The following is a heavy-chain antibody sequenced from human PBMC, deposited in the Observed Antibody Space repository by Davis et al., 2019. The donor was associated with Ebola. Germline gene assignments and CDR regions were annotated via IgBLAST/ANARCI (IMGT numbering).Heavy chain of an antibody. V-gene: IGHV3-30*02. J-gene: IGHJ4*02. Sequence: GGSLRLSCAASGFTFSSYGMHWVCQAPGKGLEWVAVIWYDGSNKYYADSVKGRFTISRDNSKNTLYLQMNSLRAEDTAVYYCAKEFSVLGGFDYWGQGTLVTVSS. CDR1: GFTFSSYG. CDR3: AKEFSVLGGFDY. D-gene: IGHD5/OR15-5a*01. CDR2: IWYDGSNK.